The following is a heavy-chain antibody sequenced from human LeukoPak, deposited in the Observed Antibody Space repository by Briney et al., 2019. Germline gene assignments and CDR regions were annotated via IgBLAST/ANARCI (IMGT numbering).Heavy chain of an antibody. D-gene: IGHD1-1*01. V-gene: IGHV4-4*07. CDR2: IYTSGST. Sequence: KPSETLSLTCTVSGGSISSYYWSWIRQPAGKGLEWIGRIYTSGSTNYNPSLKSRVTMSVDTSKNQFSLKLSSVTAADTAVYYCARDLGTGTTGNNWFDPWGQGTLVTASS. CDR1: GGSISSYY. J-gene: IGHJ5*02. CDR3: ARDLGTGTTGNNWFDP.